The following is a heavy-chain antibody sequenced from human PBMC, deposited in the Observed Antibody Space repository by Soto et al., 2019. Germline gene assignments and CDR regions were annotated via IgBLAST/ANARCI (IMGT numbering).Heavy chain of an antibody. J-gene: IGHJ4*02. D-gene: IGHD4-17*01. V-gene: IGHV4-30-2*01. CDR2: TYHSGNP. Sequence: QLQLQESGSGLVKPSQALSLTCTVSGGSIRTGGYSWIWIRQPPGKGLEWIVNTYHSGNPYDNPSLKSRVTISEDGSKNQFSLKVSSVTAADTAVYYCAREHYGDYGGYFDYWGQGSLVTVSS. CDR1: GGSIRTGGYS. CDR3: AREHYGDYGGYFDY.